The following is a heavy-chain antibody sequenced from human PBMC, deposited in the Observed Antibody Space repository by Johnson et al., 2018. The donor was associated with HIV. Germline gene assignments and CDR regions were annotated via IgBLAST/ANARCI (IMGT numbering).Heavy chain of an antibody. CDR3: AKDPPIYYDFWSGSGNAFDI. CDR2: ISGSGGST. Sequence: VQLVESGGGVVQPGRSLRLSCAASGFTFSSYAMSWVRQAPGKGLEWVSAISGSGGSTYYADSVKGRFTISRDNSKNTLYLQMNSLRAEDTAVYYCAKDPPIYYDFWSGSGNAFDIWGPGTMVTVSS. D-gene: IGHD3-3*01. V-gene: IGHV3-23*04. J-gene: IGHJ3*02. CDR1: GFTFSSYA.